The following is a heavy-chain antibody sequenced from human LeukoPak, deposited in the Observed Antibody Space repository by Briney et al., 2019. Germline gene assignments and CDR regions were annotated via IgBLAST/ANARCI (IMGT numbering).Heavy chain of an antibody. V-gene: IGHV3-66*01. D-gene: IGHD3-16*01. J-gene: IGHJ4*02. Sequence: GGSLRLSCAASGFTVSSNYMSWVRQAPGKGLEWVSVIYSGGNTYYADSVKGRFTISRDNSKNTLYLQMDSLRAEDTAVYYCARDVARGSYSDYRGQGTLVTVSS. CDR1: GFTVSSNY. CDR2: IYSGGNT. CDR3: ARDVARGSYSDY.